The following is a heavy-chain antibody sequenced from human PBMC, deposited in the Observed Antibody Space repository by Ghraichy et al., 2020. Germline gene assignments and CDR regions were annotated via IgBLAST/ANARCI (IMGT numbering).Heavy chain of an antibody. D-gene: IGHD3-10*01. J-gene: IGHJ4*02. CDR3: ARGHGPGSLLIDN. Sequence: GESLNISCAASGFTFTNFAMHWVRQAPGKGLDWVAVMSNDETRKYYTDSVEGRFTLSRDNSRNTVYLEMNNLRPEDTAIYYCARGHGPGSLLIDNWGQGTLVSVSS. CDR1: GFTFTNFA. V-gene: IGHV3-30*19. CDR2: MSNDETRK.